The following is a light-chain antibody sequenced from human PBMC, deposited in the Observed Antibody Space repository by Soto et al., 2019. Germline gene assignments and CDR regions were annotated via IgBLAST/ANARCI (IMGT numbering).Light chain of an antibody. J-gene: IGKJ1*01. V-gene: IGKV1-5*03. CDR3: QHYNSYSAA. CDR2: KAS. CDR1: QSLSSY. Sequence: DIQMTQSPSSLSASVGDRVTITCRASQSLSSYLNWYQQKPGKAPKLLIYKASTLKSGVPSRFSGSGSGTEFTLTISSLQPDDFATYYCQHYNSYSAAFGQGTKVDI.